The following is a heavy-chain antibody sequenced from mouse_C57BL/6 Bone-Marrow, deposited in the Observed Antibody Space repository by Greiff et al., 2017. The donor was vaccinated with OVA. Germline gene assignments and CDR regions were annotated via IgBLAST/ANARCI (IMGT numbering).Heavy chain of an antibody. CDR1: GYTFTNYW. CDR2: IYPGGGYT. J-gene: IGHJ4*01. Sequence: VKLQESGAELVRPGTSVKMSCKASGYTFTNYWIGWAKQRPGHGLEWIGDIYPGGGYTNYNEKFKGKATLTADKSSSTAYMQFSSLTSEDSAIYYGARRGTYYSNYVAMDYWGQGTSVTVSS. V-gene: IGHV1-63*01. D-gene: IGHD2-5*01. CDR3: ARRGTYYSNYVAMDY.